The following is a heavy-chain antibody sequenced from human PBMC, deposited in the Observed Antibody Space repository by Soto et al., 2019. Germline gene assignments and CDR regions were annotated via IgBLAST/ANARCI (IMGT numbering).Heavy chain of an antibody. J-gene: IGHJ4*02. V-gene: IGHV3-23*01. CDR2: ISGSGGST. CDR3: AKDLRPGITMIVVVCDY. D-gene: IGHD3-22*01. Sequence: PGGSLRLSCAASGFTFSSYAMSWVRQAPGKGLEWVSAISGSGGSTYYADSVKGRFTISRDNSKNTLYLQMNSLRAEDTAVYYCAKDLRPGITMIVVVCDYWGQGTLVTVSS. CDR1: GFTFSSYA.